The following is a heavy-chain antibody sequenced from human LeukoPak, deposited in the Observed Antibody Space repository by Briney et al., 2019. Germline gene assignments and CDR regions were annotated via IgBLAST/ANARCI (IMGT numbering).Heavy chain of an antibody. CDR1: GFNFDAYA. Sequence: GGSLRLSCAASGFNFDAYAMHWVRQAPGKGLQWVSLISADGGSTYYADSVKGRFTISRDNSRNSLYLQMNSLRAEDTAVYYCAKDADTATIIYWYFDLWGRGTLVTVSS. CDR2: ISADGGST. CDR3: AKDADTATIIYWYFDL. J-gene: IGHJ2*01. V-gene: IGHV3-43*02. D-gene: IGHD5-18*01.